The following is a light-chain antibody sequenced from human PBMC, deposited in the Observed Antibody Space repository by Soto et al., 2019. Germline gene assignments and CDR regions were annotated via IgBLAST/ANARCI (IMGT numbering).Light chain of an antibody. Sequence: QSALTQPPSASGSPGQSVTISCTGTSSDVGGYNYVSWYQQHPGKAPKLMIYEVSERPSGVPDRFSGSKSGNTASLTVSGLQAEDEGDYYCSSYAGNDTLVFGGGTKLTVL. CDR3: SSYAGNDTLV. CDR2: EVS. J-gene: IGLJ2*01. V-gene: IGLV2-8*01. CDR1: SSDVGGYNY.